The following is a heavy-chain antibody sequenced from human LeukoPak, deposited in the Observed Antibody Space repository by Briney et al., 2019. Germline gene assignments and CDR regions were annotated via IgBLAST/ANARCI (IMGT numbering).Heavy chain of an antibody. V-gene: IGHV1-69*04. J-gene: IGHJ4*02. Sequence: GASVKVSCKASGGTFSSYAISWVRQAPGQGLEWMGRIIPIFGIANYAQKFQGRVTITADKSTSTAYMELRSLRSDDTAVYYCARDGPVFSEPPLDYWGQGTLVTVSS. CDR1: GGTFSSYA. CDR3: ARDGPVFSEPPLDY. CDR2: IIPIFGIA. D-gene: IGHD3-3*01.